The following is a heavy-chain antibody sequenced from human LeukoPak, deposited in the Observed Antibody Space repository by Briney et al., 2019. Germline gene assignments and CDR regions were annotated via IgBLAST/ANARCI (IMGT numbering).Heavy chain of an antibody. J-gene: IGHJ2*01. CDR2: IYTSGST. V-gene: IGHV4-4*07. D-gene: IGHD3-22*01. CDR1: GGSISSYY. Sequence: SETLSLTCTVSGGSISSYYWSWIRQPAGKGLEWIGRIYTSGSTNYNPSLKSRVTMSVDTSKNQFPLKLSSVTAADTAVYYCARDSTIVEYYYDSSGYRSDWYFDLWGRGTLVTVSS. CDR3: ARDSTIVEYYYDSSGYRSDWYFDL.